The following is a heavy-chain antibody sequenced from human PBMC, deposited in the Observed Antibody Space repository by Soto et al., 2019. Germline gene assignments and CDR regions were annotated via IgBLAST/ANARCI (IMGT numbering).Heavy chain of an antibody. Sequence: QVQLQQWGAGLLKPSETLSLTCAVYGGSFSGYYWSWIRQPPGKGLEWIGEINHSGSTNYNPSLKSRVTISVDTSKNQFSLKLSSVTAADTVVYYCASGTWNGDNWFDPWGQGTLVTVSS. CDR1: GGSFSGYY. CDR2: INHSGST. D-gene: IGHD1-1*01. V-gene: IGHV4-34*01. CDR3: ASGTWNGDNWFDP. J-gene: IGHJ5*02.